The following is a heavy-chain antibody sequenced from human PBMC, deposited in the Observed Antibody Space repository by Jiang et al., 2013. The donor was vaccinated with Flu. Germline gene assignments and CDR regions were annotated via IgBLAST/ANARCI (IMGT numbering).Heavy chain of an antibody. CDR3: AREGKQWLTTEEVVYYYYGMDV. CDR2: IYYSGST. CDR1: GGSISSYY. V-gene: IGHV4-59*01. J-gene: IGHJ6*01. Sequence: GSGLVKPSGTLSLTCAVSGGSISSYYWSWIRQPPGKGLEWIGYIYYSGSTNYNPSLKSRVTISVDTSKNQFSLKLSSVTAADTAVYYCAREGKQWLTTEEVVYYYYGMDVWG. D-gene: IGHD6-19*01.